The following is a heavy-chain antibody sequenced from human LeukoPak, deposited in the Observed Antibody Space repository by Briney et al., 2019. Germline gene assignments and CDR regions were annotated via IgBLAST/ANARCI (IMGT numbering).Heavy chain of an antibody. V-gene: IGHV3-48*04. CDR1: GFTFSNSW. J-gene: IGHJ4*02. Sequence: GGSLRHSCAGSGFTFSNSWMHWVRQAPGKGLEWVSYISSSSSTIYYADSVKGRFTISRDNAKNSLYLQMNSLRAEDTAVYYCARQGYGGHSRGAADYWGQGTLVTVSS. D-gene: IGHD4-23*01. CDR2: ISSSSSTI. CDR3: ARQGYGGHSRGAADY.